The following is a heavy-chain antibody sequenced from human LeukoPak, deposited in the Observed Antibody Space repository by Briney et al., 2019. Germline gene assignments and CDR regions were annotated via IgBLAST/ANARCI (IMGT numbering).Heavy chain of an antibody. CDR1: GGSISTYY. D-gene: IGHD6-6*01. CDR3: ARRRSDLSSSSPRNWFDP. V-gene: IGHV4-59*01. J-gene: IGHJ5*02. CDR2: IYYSGST. Sequence: PSETLSLTCTVSGGSISTYYWSWIRQPPGEGLEWLGYIYYSGSTNYNPSLKSRVTISVDTPKNQFALKLNSVSAADTAVYYCARRRSDLSSSSPRNWFDPWGQGTLVTVSP.